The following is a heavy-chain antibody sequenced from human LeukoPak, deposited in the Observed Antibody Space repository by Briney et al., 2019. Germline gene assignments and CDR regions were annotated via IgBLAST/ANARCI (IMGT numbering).Heavy chain of an antibody. J-gene: IGHJ4*02. D-gene: IGHD6-25*01. CDR2: ISNGGTTT. CDR3: ASEPRLLDH. V-gene: IGHV3-48*04. Sequence: GGSLRLSCGASGFTFDSYAMAWVRQAPGKGLEWVSYISNGGTTTKYADSVEGRFTISRDNAKNFLYLQMNSLRAEDTAVYFCASEPRLLDHWGQGTLVTVSS. CDR1: GFTFDSYA.